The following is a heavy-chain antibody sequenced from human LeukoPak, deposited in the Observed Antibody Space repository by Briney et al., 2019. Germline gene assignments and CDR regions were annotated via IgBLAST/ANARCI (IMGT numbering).Heavy chain of an antibody. CDR2: INPSGGST. J-gene: IGHJ5*02. CDR1: GGTFGSYA. Sequence: ASVRVSCKASGGTFGSYAISWVRQAPGQGLERMGIINPSGGSTSYAQKFQGRVTMTRDTSTSTVYMELSSLRSEDTAVYYCARDTTPYNWFDPWGQGTLVTV. D-gene: IGHD1-26*01. V-gene: IGHV1-46*01. CDR3: ARDTTPYNWFDP.